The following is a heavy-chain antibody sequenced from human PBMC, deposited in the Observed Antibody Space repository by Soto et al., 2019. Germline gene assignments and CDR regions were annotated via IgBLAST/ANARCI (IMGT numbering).Heavy chain of an antibody. V-gene: IGHV3-30*18. J-gene: IGHJ6*02. Sequence: GGSLRLSCAASGFTFSSYGMHWVRQAPGKGLEWVAVISYDGSNKYYADSVKGRFTISRDNSKNTLYLQMNSLRAEDTAVYYCAKGEWGWNYYYYYGMDVWGQGTTVTVSS. CDR2: ISYDGSNK. CDR1: GFTFSSYG. CDR3: AKGEWGWNYYYYYGMDV. D-gene: IGHD1-1*01.